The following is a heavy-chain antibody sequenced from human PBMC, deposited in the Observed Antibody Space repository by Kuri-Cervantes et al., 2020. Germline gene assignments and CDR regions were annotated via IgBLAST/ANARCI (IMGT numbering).Heavy chain of an antibody. CDR1: GGSSSDYS. CDR2: INHGGGT. J-gene: IGHJ3*02. V-gene: IGHV4-34*01. D-gene: IGHD4-17*01. CDR3: ALEGGDSDAFDI. Sequence: GSLRLSCAVYGGSSSDYSWSWIRQPPGKGLEWIGEINHGGGTNYNPSLKSRVTISVDTSKNQFSLRLSSVTAADTAVYYCALEGGDSDAFDIWGQGTMVTVSS.